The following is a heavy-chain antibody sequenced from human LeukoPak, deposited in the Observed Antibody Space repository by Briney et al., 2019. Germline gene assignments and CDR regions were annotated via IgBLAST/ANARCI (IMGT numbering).Heavy chain of an antibody. J-gene: IGHJ5*02. Sequence: SETLSLTCTVHGCSISSYYWGWIRQPPGKGLEWIGCIYYSGSTDDNPSLKSRVAISVDRCKSQFSLRLSSVTAADTAIYYCARDYGDYGGWFDPWGQGILGTVSS. CDR1: GCSISSYY. CDR3: ARDYGDYGGWFDP. D-gene: IGHD4-17*01. V-gene: IGHV4-59*12. CDR2: IYYSGST.